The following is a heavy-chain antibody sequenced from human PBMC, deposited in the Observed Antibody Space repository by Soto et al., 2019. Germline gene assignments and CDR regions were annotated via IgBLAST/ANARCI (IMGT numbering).Heavy chain of an antibody. V-gene: IGHV2-5*02. Sequence: QITLKESGPTLVRPAQTLPLTCGFSGFSRSSYGLVVAWIRPPPGKALEWLARFYWDDDQRYSPSLKDRLAISQDTSSNHVVVTITYMGPGETASYFCAHAGDSDLLTFDLWGPGTLVTVSS. CDR2: FYWDDDQ. CDR1: GFSRSSYGLV. D-gene: IGHD3-9*01. CDR3: AHAGDSDLLTFDL. J-gene: IGHJ1*01.